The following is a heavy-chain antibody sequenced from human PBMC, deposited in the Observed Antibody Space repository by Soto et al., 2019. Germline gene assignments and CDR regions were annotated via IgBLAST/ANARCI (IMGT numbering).Heavy chain of an antibody. CDR2: ISFDGSER. CDR1: GLTSRDSG. CDR3: ANGKVGAGYYYGMDV. V-gene: IGHV3-30*18. Sequence: QVQLVESGGGVVQPGTSLRLSCVVSGLTSRDSGMHWVRQAPGKGLEWVAVISFDGSERHYRHSVKGRSSISKDNSRNTPYLKMNSMRGDDSAVYYCANGKVGAGYYYGMDVWRKGSTVTVSS. J-gene: IGHJ6*04. D-gene: IGHD3-10*01.